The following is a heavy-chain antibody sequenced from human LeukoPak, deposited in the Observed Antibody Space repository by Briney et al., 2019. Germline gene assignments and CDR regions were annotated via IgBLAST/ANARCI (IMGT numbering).Heavy chain of an antibody. V-gene: IGHV3-21*03. Sequence: SXXTXXXXSMNWVRQAPGKGLEGVSFISSTSSYIYYADSAKGRFTISRDNXRNSLYMQMNRLRAEDTGVYYCARDSELRGQGTLVTVSS. CDR3: ARDSEL. CDR1: XXTXXXXS. J-gene: IGHJ4*02. D-gene: IGHD1-26*01. CDR2: ISSTSSYI.